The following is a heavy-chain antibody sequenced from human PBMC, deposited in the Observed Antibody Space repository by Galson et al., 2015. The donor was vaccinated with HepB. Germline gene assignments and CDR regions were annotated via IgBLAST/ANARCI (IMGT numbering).Heavy chain of an antibody. CDR1: GFTFSDYY. Sequence: SLRLSCAASGFTFSDYYMSWIRQAPGKGLEWVSYISHSSSYTNYADSVKGRFTISKDNAKNSLSLQMNSLRAEDTGVYYCASGTTVAGTMELDSWGQGTLVTVSS. J-gene: IGHJ4*02. V-gene: IGHV3-11*06. CDR2: ISHSSSYT. D-gene: IGHD6-19*01. CDR3: ASGTTVAGTMELDS.